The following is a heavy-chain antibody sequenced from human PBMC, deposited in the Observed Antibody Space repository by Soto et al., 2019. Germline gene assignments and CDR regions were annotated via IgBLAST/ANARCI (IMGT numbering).Heavy chain of an antibody. CDR1: VFTCSSYA. J-gene: IGHJ4*02. Sequence: GALRLSCAASVFTCSSYAMSWVRQAPGKGLEWVSAISGIGVSTYYADSVKGRFTISRDNSKNTLYLQMNSLRAEDTAVYYCAKDAESYWGQGTLVTVSS. D-gene: IGHD3-10*01. V-gene: IGHV3-23*01. CDR2: ISGIGVST. CDR3: AKDAESY.